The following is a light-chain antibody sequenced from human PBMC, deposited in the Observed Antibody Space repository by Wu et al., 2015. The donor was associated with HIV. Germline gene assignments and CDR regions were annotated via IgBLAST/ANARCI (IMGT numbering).Light chain of an antibody. Sequence: EIVLTQSPATLSLSPGERATLSCRASQSVNSYLTWYQQKPGQAPRLLIYDVSNRATGIPDRFSGSGSGTDFTLTISNLEPEDFAVYFCQQRSNWPRVTFGQGTKLEMK. J-gene: IGKJ2*01. CDR3: QQRSNWPRVT. CDR1: QSVNSY. V-gene: IGKV3-11*01. CDR2: DVS.